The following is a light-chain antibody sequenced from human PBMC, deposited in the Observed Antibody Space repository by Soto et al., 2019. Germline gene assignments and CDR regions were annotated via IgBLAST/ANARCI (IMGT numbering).Light chain of an antibody. J-gene: IGKJ1*01. CDR3: QQSYSSPPT. Sequence: DIQMTQSPSSLSASVGDRVTITCRASQSISSYLNWYQQKPGKAPKLLIYAATSLQSGVPSRFSGSGSGKDFTLTISSLQPEDFATYYCQQSYSSPPTFGQGIKVEIX. V-gene: IGKV1-39*01. CDR2: AAT. CDR1: QSISSY.